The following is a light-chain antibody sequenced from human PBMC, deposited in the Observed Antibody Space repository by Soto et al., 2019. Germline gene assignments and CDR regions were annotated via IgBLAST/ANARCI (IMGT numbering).Light chain of an antibody. J-gene: IGKJ2*01. CDR2: GAS. CDR3: QQYSDWPPNT. CDR1: QSVNNN. V-gene: IGKV3-15*01. Sequence: IVMTHAPATLSVSPGERATLSCRASQSVNNNVAWYQQKPGQAPRLLIYGASTRATGIPARFSGSGSGTEFTLTISSLKSEDYAVYYCQQYSDWPPNTFGQGTKLDIK.